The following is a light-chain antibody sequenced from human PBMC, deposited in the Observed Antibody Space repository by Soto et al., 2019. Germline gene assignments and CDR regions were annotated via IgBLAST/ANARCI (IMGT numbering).Light chain of an antibody. J-gene: IGKJ1*01. V-gene: IGKV3-20*01. CDR1: QSVSSSF. CDR2: GAS. Sequence: EIVFTQSPGTLSLSPGQRATLSCRASQSVSSSFLAWYQQKPGQAPRLLIYGASSRATGIPDRFSGSGSGTDFTLTISRLEPEDFAVYYCQQYGNSPWTFGQGTKVEI. CDR3: QQYGNSPWT.